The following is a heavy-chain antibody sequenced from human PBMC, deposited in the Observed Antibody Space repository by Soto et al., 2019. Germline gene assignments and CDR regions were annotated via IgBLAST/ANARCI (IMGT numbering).Heavy chain of an antibody. J-gene: IGHJ4*02. V-gene: IGHV3-23*01. Sequence: GGSLRLSCAASGFTFSSYAMSWVRQAPGKGLEWVSAISGSGGSTYYADSVKGRFTISRDNSKNTLYLQMNSLRAEDTAVYYCAKDPPRNYYDSSAATVYWGQGTLVTVSS. CDR3: AKDPPRNYYDSSAATVY. CDR2: ISGSGGST. D-gene: IGHD3-22*01. CDR1: GFTFSSYA.